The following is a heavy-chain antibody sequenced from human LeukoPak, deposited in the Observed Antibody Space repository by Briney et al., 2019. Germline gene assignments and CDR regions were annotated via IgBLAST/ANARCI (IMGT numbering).Heavy chain of an antibody. CDR2: IYYSGRT. J-gene: IGHJ1*01. Sequence: PSETPSLTCTVSGDSISSTSYYWGWIRQPPGKGLEWIGTIYYSGRTYYNPSLKSRVTIFVDTAKNQVSLKLSPVTAADTAVYYCARPSGSYRAEYFQHWGQGTLVTVSS. CDR1: GDSISSTSYY. V-gene: IGHV4-39*01. D-gene: IGHD1-26*01. CDR3: ARPSGSYRAEYFQH.